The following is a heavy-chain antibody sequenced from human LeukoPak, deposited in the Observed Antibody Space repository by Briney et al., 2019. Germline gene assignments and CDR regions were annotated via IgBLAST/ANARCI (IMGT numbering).Heavy chain of an antibody. CDR1: GFTFSSYG. CDR2: IRYDGSNK. D-gene: IGHD2-15*01. J-gene: IGHJ6*02. V-gene: IGHV3-30*02. CDR3: ARYSPYYYYGMDV. Sequence: GGSLRLSCAASGFTFSSYGMHWVRQAPGKGLEWVAFIRYDGSNKYYADSVKGRFTISRDNYKSTLYLQMNSLRAEDTAVYYCARYSPYYYYGMDVWGQGTTVTVSS.